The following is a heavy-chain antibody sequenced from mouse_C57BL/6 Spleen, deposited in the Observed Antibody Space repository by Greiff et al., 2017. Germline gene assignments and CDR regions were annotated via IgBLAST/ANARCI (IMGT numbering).Heavy chain of an antibody. J-gene: IGHJ4*01. V-gene: IGHV1-82*01. D-gene: IGHD1-1*01. CDR1: GYAFSSSW. CDR3: ARRYGSSPYYAMDY. CDR2: IYPGDGDT. Sequence: VQVVESGPELVKPGASVKISCKASGYAFSSSWMNWVKQRPGKGLEWIGRIYPGDGDTNYNGKFKGKATLTADKSSSTAYMQLSSLTSEDSAVYFCARRYGSSPYYAMDYWGQGTSVTVSS.